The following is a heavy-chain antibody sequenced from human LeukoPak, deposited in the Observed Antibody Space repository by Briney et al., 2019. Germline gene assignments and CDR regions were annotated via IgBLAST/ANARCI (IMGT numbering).Heavy chain of an antibody. Sequence: GRSLRLSCAASGFTFDDYAMHWVRQAPGKGLEWVSGISWNSGSIGYADSVKGRFTISRDNAKNSLYLQMSSLRAEDTALYYCAKDSGYSGYEPVFDYWGQGTLVTVSS. CDR1: GFTFDDYA. D-gene: IGHD5-12*01. J-gene: IGHJ4*02. CDR2: ISWNSGSI. CDR3: AKDSGYSGYEPVFDY. V-gene: IGHV3-9*01.